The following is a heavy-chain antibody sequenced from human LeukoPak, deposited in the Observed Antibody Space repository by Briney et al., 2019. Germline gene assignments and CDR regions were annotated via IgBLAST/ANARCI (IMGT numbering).Heavy chain of an antibody. D-gene: IGHD4-23*01. CDR1: GFTFDDYA. CDR3: ASRHFGGPFDY. V-gene: IGHV3-9*01. CDR2: ISWNSGSI. J-gene: IGHJ4*02. Sequence: GRSLRLSCAASGFTFDDYAMHWVRQAPGKGLEWVSGISWNSGSIGYADSVKGRFTISRDNAKNSLYLQMSSLRADDTAVYYCASRHFGGPFDYWGQGTLVTVSS.